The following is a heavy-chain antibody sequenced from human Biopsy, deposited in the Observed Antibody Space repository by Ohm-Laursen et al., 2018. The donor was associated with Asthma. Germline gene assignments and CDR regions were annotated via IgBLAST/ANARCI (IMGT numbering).Heavy chain of an antibody. J-gene: IGHJ6*02. CDR1: GYIFTTYT. CDR3: ARAAGDYYGSARPYGMDV. D-gene: IGHD3-10*01. V-gene: IGHV7-4-1*01. CDR2: INTDTGNP. Sequence: SVKVSCKASGYIFTTYTMNWVRQAPGQGLEWMGWINTDTGNPTYAQDFTGRFVSSLDTSVSTAYLQISSLKAEDTAVYYCARAAGDYYGSARPYGMDVWGQGTTVTVSS.